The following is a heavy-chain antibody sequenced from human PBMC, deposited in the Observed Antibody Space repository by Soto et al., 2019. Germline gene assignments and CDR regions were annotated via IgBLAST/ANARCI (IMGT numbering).Heavy chain of an antibody. J-gene: IGHJ5*02. D-gene: IGHD3-22*01. CDR2: IYYSGST. CDR1: VGSISSGGYY. CDR3: ARDYYDSSGSRWFDP. V-gene: IGHV4-31*03. Sequence: SETLSLTCTVSVGSISSGGYYWSWIRQHPGKGLEWIGYIYYSGSTYYNPSLKSRVTISVDTSKNQFSLKLSSVTAADTAVYYCARDYYDSSGSRWFDPWGQGTLVTVSS.